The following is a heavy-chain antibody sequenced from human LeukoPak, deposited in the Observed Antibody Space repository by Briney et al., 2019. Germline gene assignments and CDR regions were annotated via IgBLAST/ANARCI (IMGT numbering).Heavy chain of an antibody. Sequence: SETLSLTYAVYCGSFSGYYWSWLRQPPGKGLEWFGEINHSESTNSNPSLKSRVTISVDTSKNQFSLKLSSVTAADTAVYYCARGPRYCSGGSCHTNWFDRWGQGTLVTVSS. J-gene: IGHJ5*02. D-gene: IGHD2-15*01. CDR1: CGSFSGYY. V-gene: IGHV4-34*01. CDR3: ARGPRYCSGGSCHTNWFDR. CDR2: INHSEST.